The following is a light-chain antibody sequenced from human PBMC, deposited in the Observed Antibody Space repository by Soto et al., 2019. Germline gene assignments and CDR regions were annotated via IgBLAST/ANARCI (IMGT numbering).Light chain of an antibody. V-gene: IGKV3-15*01. CDR1: QTIRST. J-gene: IGKJ4*01. CDR3: QQYNNWPLT. CDR2: GAS. Sequence: EIVMTQYPATLSVPPGEKATLSCRASQTIRSTLAWYQRKPGQPPRLLIYGASTRATSVPARFTGSGSGTEFTLTISSLQSEDFADYYCQQYNNWPLTFGGGSKVEIQ.